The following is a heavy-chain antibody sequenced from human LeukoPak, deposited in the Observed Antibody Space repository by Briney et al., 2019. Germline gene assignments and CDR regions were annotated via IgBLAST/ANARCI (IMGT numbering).Heavy chain of an antibody. J-gene: IGHJ4*02. CDR2: FDPEDGET. D-gene: IGHD3-16*02. Sequence: ASVKLSCKVSGYTLTELSMHWVRQAPGKGLEWMGGFDPEDGETIYAQKFQGRVTMTEDTSTDTAYMELSSLRSEDTAVYYCATGPLYDYVWGSYLDYWGQGTLVTVSS. CDR3: ATGPLYDYVWGSYLDY. V-gene: IGHV1-24*01. CDR1: GYTLTELS.